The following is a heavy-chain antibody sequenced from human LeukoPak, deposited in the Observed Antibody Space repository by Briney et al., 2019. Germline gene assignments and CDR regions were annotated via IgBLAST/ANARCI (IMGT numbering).Heavy chain of an antibody. Sequence: GGSLKLSCAASGFSFSSYTLNWVRQAPGKGLEWVSLISWDGGSTYYADSVKGRFTISRDNSKNSLYLQMNSLRTEDTALYYCATGLYSSSWYYFDYWGQGTLVTVSS. D-gene: IGHD6-13*01. J-gene: IGHJ4*02. CDR2: ISWDGGST. V-gene: IGHV3-43*01. CDR1: GFSFSSYT. CDR3: ATGLYSSSWYYFDY.